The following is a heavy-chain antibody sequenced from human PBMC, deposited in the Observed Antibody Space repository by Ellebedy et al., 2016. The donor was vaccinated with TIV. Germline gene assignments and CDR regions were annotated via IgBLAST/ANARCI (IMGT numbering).Heavy chain of an antibody. J-gene: IGHJ5*02. Sequence: ASVKVSCKASGGTFSSYAISWVRQAPGQGLEWMGGVIPIFGTANYAQKFQGRVTITADKSTSTAYMELSSLRSEDTAVYYCARELIAAAGINWFDPWGQGTLVTVSS. D-gene: IGHD6-13*01. CDR1: GGTFSSYA. V-gene: IGHV1-69*06. CDR2: VIPIFGTA. CDR3: ARELIAAAGINWFDP.